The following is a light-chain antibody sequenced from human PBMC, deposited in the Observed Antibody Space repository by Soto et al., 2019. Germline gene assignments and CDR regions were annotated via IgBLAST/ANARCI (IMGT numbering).Light chain of an antibody. CDR2: DAS. Sequence: SVLALSPTTLSLSPGERPTLSCRASQSVSSYLAWYQQKPGQAPRLLIYDASNRATGIPDRFSGSGSGTDFTLTISRLEPEDFAVYYCQQYDNWPWTFGQGTKVDIK. V-gene: IGKV3-11*01. CDR1: QSVSSY. J-gene: IGKJ1*01. CDR3: QQYDNWPWT.